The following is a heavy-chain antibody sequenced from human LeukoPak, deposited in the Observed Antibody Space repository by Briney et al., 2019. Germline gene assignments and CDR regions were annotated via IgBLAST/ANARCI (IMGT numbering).Heavy chain of an antibody. V-gene: IGHV3-21*01. D-gene: IGHD3-10*01. J-gene: IGHJ4*02. CDR3: ARAWEVRGVLAGY. CDR1: GFTFSSYS. CDR2: ISSSSSYI. Sequence: GGSLRLSCAASGFTFSSYSMNWVRQAPGKGLEWVSSISSSSSYIYYADSVKGRFTISRGNAKNSLYLQMNSLRAEDTAVYYCARAWEVRGVLAGYWGQGTLVTVSS.